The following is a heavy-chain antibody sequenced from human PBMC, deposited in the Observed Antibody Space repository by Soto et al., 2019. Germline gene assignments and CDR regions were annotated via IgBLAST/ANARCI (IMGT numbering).Heavy chain of an antibody. J-gene: IGHJ4*02. CDR2: IGPESGAT. Sequence: ASVKVSCKASGYTFTGHYIHWVRQTPEQGPEWMGEIGPESGATRYAQKFQGRVTMTRDMSITTVYMELNNLSPDDTAVYYCGRGRSGQIVVFYWGQGTPVTVSS. CDR3: GRGRSGQIVVFY. D-gene: IGHD5-12*01. CDR1: GYTFTGHY. V-gene: IGHV1-2*02.